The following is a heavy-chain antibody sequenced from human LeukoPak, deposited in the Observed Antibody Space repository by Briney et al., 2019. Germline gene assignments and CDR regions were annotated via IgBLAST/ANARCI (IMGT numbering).Heavy chain of an antibody. V-gene: IGHV1-69*04. CDR3: ARARSNGGYDYGDY. Sequence: ASVKVSCKASGGTFSSYAISWVRQAPGQGLEWMGRIIPILGIANYAQKFQGRVTITADKSTSTAYMELSSLRSEDTAVYYCARARSNGGYDYGDYWGQGTLVTVSS. CDR2: IIPILGIA. J-gene: IGHJ4*02. D-gene: IGHD6-13*01. CDR1: GGTFSSYA.